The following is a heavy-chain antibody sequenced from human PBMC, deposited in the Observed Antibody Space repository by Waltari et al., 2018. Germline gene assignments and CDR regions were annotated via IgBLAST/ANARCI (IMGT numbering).Heavy chain of an antibody. CDR2: IYYSGST. CDR1: GGSISSYY. D-gene: IGHD4-17*01. J-gene: IGHJ4*02. CDR3: ARGGSYGDYRSFDY. Sequence: QVQLQESGPGLVKPSETLSLTCTVAGGSISSYYCSWIRQPPGKGLEWIGDIYYSGSTNYNPSLKSRVTISVDTSKNQFSLKLSSVTAADTAVYYCARGGSYGDYRSFDYWGQGTLVTVSS. V-gene: IGHV4-59*01.